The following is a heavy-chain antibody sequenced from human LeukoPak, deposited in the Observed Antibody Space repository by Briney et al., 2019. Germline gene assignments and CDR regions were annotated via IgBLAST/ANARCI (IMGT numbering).Heavy chain of an antibody. Sequence: PGGSLRLSCAASGFTFSSYGMHWVRQAPGKGLEWVAFIRYDGSNKYYADSVKGRFTISRDNSKNTLYLQMNGLRAEDTAVYYCAKDRVLRYFDYPDYWGQGTLVTVSS. V-gene: IGHV3-30*02. CDR1: GFTFSSYG. D-gene: IGHD3-9*01. J-gene: IGHJ4*02. CDR2: IRYDGSNK. CDR3: AKDRVLRYFDYPDY.